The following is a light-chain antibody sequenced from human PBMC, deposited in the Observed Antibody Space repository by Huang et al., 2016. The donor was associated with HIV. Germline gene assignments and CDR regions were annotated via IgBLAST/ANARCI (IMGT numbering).Light chain of an antibody. CDR1: RSLLFASNSKNF. Sequence: DILLTQSPDSLAVSLGERATLTCRSSRSLLFASNSKNFLAWYQQKPGQSPKLCMYMASVRESGVPERFTGSGSGTEFTVTIASLQAEDVAVYYCQQFYNMPYTFGRGTRLEI. CDR3: QQFYNMPYT. V-gene: IGKV4-1*01. J-gene: IGKJ2*01. CDR2: MAS.